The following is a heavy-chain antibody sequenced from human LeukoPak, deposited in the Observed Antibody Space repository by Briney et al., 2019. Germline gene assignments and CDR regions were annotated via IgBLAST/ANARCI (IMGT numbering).Heavy chain of an antibody. CDR1: GFTFNIYA. Sequence: GGSLRLSCAASGFTFNIYAMNWVRQPPGKGLEWVSAISGSGDSTYYADSVKGRFTIARDNSKNTLYLHTNSLTAADTAVYYCAKDRGPYIGIDNNWFDPWGQGTLVSVSS. J-gene: IGHJ5*02. V-gene: IGHV3-23*01. CDR2: ISGSGDST. CDR3: AKDRGPYIGIDNNWFDP. D-gene: IGHD1-26*01.